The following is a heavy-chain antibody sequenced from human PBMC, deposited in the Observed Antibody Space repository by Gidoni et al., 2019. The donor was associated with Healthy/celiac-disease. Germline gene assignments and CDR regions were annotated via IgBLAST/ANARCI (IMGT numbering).Heavy chain of an antibody. CDR3: TTDKYVLRYFDWSNDAFDI. CDR1: GFTFSNAW. D-gene: IGHD3-9*01. J-gene: IGHJ3*02. CDR2: IKSKTDGGTT. Sequence: EVQLVESGGGLVKPVGSLRLSCAASGFTFSNAWINWVRQAPGKGLEWVGRIKSKTDGGTTDYAAPVKGRFTISRDDSKNTLYLQMNSLKTEDTAVYYCTTDKYVLRYFDWSNDAFDIWGQGTMVTVSS. V-gene: IGHV3-15*07.